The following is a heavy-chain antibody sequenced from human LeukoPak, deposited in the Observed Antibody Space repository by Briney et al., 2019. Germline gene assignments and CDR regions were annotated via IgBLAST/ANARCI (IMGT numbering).Heavy chain of an antibody. J-gene: IGHJ6*04. D-gene: IGHD3-16*01. CDR3: AREIASSPGAGDAYYDGMDV. CDR2: IHHSGST. Sequence: SETLSLTCAVSGYSISSGYYWGWIRQPPGKGLEWIGSIHHSGSTYYNPSLKSRVTISVDTSKNQFSVKLSSVTAADTAVYYCAREIASSPGAGDAYYDGMDVWGKGTMVTVSS. CDR1: GYSISSGYY. V-gene: IGHV4-38-2*02.